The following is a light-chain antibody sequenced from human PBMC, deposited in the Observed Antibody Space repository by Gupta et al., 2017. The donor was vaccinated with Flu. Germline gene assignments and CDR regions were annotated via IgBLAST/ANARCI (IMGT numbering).Light chain of an antibody. Sequence: ITCSGSSTKIGSDDVYWYHQPAGTAPKLFIYVNNKRHSGAPECFSGAKYGTSAAVATSGLRAEEEADYYCAAGDASRSGRVFGAGTKVTVL. CDR1: STKIGSDD. J-gene: IGLJ1*01. CDR2: VNN. CDR3: AAGDASRSGRV. V-gene: IGLV1-47*01.